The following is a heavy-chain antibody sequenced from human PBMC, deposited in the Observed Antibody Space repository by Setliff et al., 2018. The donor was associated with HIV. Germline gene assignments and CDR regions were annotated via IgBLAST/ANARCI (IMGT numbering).Heavy chain of an antibody. CDR2: IYPSGST. CDR3: ASRSSYVPLYFYYMDV. J-gene: IGHJ6*03. CDR1: GGSISSGSYY. D-gene: IGHD3-16*01. Sequence: TLSLTCTVSGGSISSGSYYWSWIRQPAGKGLEWIGHIYPSGSTNYNPSLKRRVTISVDTSKNQISLKLSSVTAADTAVYYCASRSSYVPLYFYYMDVWGKGTTVTVSS. V-gene: IGHV4-61*09.